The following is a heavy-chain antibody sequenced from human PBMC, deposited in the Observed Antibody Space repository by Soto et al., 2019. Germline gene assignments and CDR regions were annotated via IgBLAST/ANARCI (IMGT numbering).Heavy chain of an antibody. V-gene: IGHV3-30*18. J-gene: IGHJ4*02. CDR1: GFTFSSYG. CDR3: AKARWQQLVEIAY. D-gene: IGHD6-13*01. CDR2: ISYDGSNK. Sequence: PGGSLRLSCAASGFTFSSYGMHWVRQAPGKGLEWVAVISYDGSNKYYADSVKGRFTISRDNSKNTLYLQMNSLRAEDTAVYYCAKARWQQLVEIAYWGQGTLVTVSS.